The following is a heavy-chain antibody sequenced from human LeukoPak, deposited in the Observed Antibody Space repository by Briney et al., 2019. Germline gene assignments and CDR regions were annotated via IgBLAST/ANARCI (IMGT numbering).Heavy chain of an antibody. CDR3: ARDGEYGTGSYYRGSFDY. CDR1: GYTFTGSY. CDR2: IHPRSGDT. V-gene: IGHV1-2*02. J-gene: IGHJ4*02. D-gene: IGHD3-10*01. Sequence: ASVKVSCKASGYTFTGSYIHWVRQAPGQGLEWMGWIHPRSGDTRYAQKFQGRVTMARDTSISTVYMDLSSLGSDDTAVYYCARDGEYGTGSYYRGSFDYWGQGILVTVSS.